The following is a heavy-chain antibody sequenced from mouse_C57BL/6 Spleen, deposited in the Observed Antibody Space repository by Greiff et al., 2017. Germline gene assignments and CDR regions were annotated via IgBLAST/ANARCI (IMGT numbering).Heavy chain of an antibody. CDR1: GYSFTGYY. V-gene: IGHV1-42*01. D-gene: IGHD2-5*01. CDR3: ASLYSNFAY. Sequence: EVQLQQSGPELVKPGASVKISCKASGYSFTGYYMNWVKQSPEKSLEWIGEINPSTGGTTYNQKFKAKATLTVDKSSSTAYMQLKSLTSEDSAVYYCASLYSNFAYWGQGTLVTVSA. CDR2: INPSTGGT. J-gene: IGHJ3*01.